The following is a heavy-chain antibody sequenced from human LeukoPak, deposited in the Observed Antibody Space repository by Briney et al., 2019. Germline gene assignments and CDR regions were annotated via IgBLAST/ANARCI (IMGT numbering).Heavy chain of an antibody. CDR2: FSGSGGST. D-gene: IGHD6-13*01. CDR1: GFTFSSYA. V-gene: IGHV3-23*01. Sequence: PGGSLRLSCAASGFTFSSYAMSWVRQAPGKGLEWVSTFSGSGGSTHYADSVKGRFTISRDNSKNTLYLQMNSLRAEDTAVYYCARDNQQLVRRAFDIWGQGTVVTVSS. J-gene: IGHJ3*02. CDR3: ARDNQQLVRRAFDI.